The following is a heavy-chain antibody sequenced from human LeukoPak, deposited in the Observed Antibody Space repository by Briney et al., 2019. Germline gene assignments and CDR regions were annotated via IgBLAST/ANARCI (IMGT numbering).Heavy chain of an antibody. D-gene: IGHD3-22*01. J-gene: IGHJ4*02. CDR2: IYSGGST. Sequence: GGSLRLSCAASGFTVSSNYMSWVRQAPGKGLEWVSVIYSGGSTYYADSVKGRFTISRHNSKNTLYLQMNSLRAEDTAVYYCARFENDYYDSGGYYLNWGQGTLVTVSS. CDR3: ARFENDYYDSGGYYLN. CDR1: GFTVSSNY. V-gene: IGHV3-53*04.